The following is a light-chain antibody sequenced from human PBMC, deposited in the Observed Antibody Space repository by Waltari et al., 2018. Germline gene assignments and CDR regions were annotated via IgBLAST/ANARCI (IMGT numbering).Light chain of an antibody. CDR1: KLGDTY. J-gene: IGLJ2*01. Sequence: SYELTQPPSVSVSPGQTASITCSGDKLGDTYACWYQQKPGQSPVLVLYQDSKRPSGIPERFSGSNSGNTATLTISGTQAMDEADYYCQAWDSSTDVVFGGGTKLTVL. CDR3: QAWDSSTDVV. V-gene: IGLV3-1*01. CDR2: QDS.